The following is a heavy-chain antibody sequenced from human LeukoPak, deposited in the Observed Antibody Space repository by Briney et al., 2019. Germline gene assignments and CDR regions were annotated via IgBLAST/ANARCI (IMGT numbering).Heavy chain of an antibody. CDR1: GGTFSSYA. Sequence: SVKVSCKASGGTFSSYAIYWVRQAPGQGLEWMGGIIPIFGTANYAQKFQGRVTITADKSTSTAYMELSSLRSEDTAVYYCAAPPIAVAGVYYYYMDVWGKGTTVTVSS. CDR2: IIPIFGTA. J-gene: IGHJ6*03. D-gene: IGHD6-19*01. V-gene: IGHV1-69*06. CDR3: AAPPIAVAGVYYYYMDV.